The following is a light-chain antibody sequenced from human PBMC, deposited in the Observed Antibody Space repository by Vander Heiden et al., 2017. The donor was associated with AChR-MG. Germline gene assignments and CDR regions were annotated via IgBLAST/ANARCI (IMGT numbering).Light chain of an antibody. J-gene: IGKJ1*01. CDR1: QSLLHRNGYTY. V-gene: IGKV2-28*01. CDR2: LGS. Sequence: IVMTQSPLSLPVTPGEPASISCRSSQSLLHRNGYTYLDWYLQKPGQSPQLLIYLGSNRASGVPDRFSGSGSGTDFTLKISRVEAEDVGVYYCRQALQTPQTFGQGTKVEIK. CDR3: RQALQTPQT.